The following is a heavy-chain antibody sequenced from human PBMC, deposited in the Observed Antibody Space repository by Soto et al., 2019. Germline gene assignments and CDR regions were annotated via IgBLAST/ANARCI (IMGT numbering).Heavy chain of an antibody. V-gene: IGHV3-23*01. CDR2: ISDGGGST. CDR1: GFTFSDYA. D-gene: IGHD3-10*01. CDR3: AKDYGSGSYGP. Sequence: EVQLLESGGGLVQPGGSLRLSCAASGFTFSDYAMGWVRQAPGKGLEWVSSISDGGGSTYYADSVKGRFTISRDNSKNTLYLQMNSLRAEDTAVYYCAKDYGSGSYGPWGQGTPVTVSS. J-gene: IGHJ5*02.